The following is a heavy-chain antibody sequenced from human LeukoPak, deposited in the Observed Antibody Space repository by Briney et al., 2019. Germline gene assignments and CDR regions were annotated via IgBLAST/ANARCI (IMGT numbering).Heavy chain of an antibody. J-gene: IGHJ6*02. CDR1: GFTFSSYS. CDR2: ISSSSSTI. Sequence: GGSLRLSCAASGFTFSSYSMNWVRQAPGKGLEWVSYISSSSSTIYYADSVKGRFTISRDNAKNSPYLQMNSLRAEDTAVYYCARVGVLRYFDWLPDYYYYYGMDVWGQGTTVTVSS. CDR3: ARVGVLRYFDWLPDYYYYYGMDV. D-gene: IGHD3-9*01. V-gene: IGHV3-48*04.